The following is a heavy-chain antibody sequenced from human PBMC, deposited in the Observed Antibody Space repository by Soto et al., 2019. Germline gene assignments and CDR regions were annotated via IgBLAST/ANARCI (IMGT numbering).Heavy chain of an antibody. Sequence: GASVKVSCKTSGYTFTNHGINWVRQAPGQGLEWMGWINPYNGNTNYAQKLQGGVTLTTDTSTSTAYMDLRSPTSDDTAVYYCARDRVAGIWGDAFDIWGQGTMVTVSS. CDR2: INPYNGNT. V-gene: IGHV1-18*04. D-gene: IGHD3-16*01. CDR1: GYTFTNHG. J-gene: IGHJ3*02. CDR3: ARDRVAGIWGDAFDI.